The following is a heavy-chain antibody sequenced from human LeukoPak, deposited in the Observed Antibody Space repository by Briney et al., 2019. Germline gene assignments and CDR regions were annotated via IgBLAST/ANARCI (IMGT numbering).Heavy chain of an antibody. CDR2: ISYDGSNK. Sequence: GGSLRLSCAAPGFTFSSYGMHWVRQAPGKGLEWVAVISYDGSNKYYADSVKGRFTISRDNSKNTLYLQMNSLRAEDTAVYYCAKDLGNDFWSGALDYWGQGNLVTVSS. CDR3: AKDLGNDFWSGALDY. J-gene: IGHJ4*02. V-gene: IGHV3-30*18. D-gene: IGHD3-3*01. CDR1: GFTFSSYG.